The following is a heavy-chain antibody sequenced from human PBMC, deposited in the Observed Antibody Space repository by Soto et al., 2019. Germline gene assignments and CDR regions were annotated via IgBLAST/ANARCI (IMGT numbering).Heavy chain of an antibody. CDR3: ARDRDSSGYPDAFDI. V-gene: IGHV3-30-3*01. Sequence: GGSLRLSCAASGFTFSSYAMHWVRQAPGKGLEWVAVISYDGSNKYYADSVKGRFTISRDNSKNTLYLQMNSLRAEDTAVYYCARDRDSSGYPDAFDILGQGTMVTVSS. CDR1: GFTFSSYA. D-gene: IGHD3-22*01. J-gene: IGHJ3*02. CDR2: ISYDGSNK.